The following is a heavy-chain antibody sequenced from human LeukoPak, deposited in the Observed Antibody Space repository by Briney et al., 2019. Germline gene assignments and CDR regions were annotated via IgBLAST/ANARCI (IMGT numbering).Heavy chain of an antibody. CDR2: IYPGDSNT. D-gene: IGHD6-13*01. J-gene: IGHJ4*02. Sequence: GESLQISCQGSEYSFTSYWIGWVRQMPGKGLEWMGIIYPGDSNTRYSPSFQGQVTISADKSISTAYLQWSSLKASDTAMYYCARRIGVAAAGFDYWGQGTLVTVSS. CDR1: EYSFTSYW. CDR3: ARRIGVAAAGFDY. V-gene: IGHV5-51*01.